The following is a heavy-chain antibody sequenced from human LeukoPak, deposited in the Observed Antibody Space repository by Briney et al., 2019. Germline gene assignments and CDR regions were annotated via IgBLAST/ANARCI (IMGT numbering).Heavy chain of an antibody. CDR1: GFTFDDYA. J-gene: IGHJ4*02. Sequence: GGSLRLSCAASGFTFDDYAMHWVRQAPGKGLEWVSLISWDGGSTYYADSVKGRFTISRDNSKNSLHLQMNSLRVEDTALYYCAKEGYGSGSRPTVNLDYWGQGTLVTVSS. CDR3: AKEGYGSGSRPTVNLDY. CDR2: ISWDGGST. V-gene: IGHV3-43D*03. D-gene: IGHD3-10*01.